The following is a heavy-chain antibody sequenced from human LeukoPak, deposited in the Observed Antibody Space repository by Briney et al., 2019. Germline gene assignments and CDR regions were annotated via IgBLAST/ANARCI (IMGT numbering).Heavy chain of an antibody. CDR1: GGTFSSYA. J-gene: IGHJ4*02. Sequence: SVKVSCKASGGTFSSYAISWVRQAPGQGLEWMGRIIPIFGTANYAQKFQGRVAITTDESTSTAYMELSSLRSEDTAVYYCAREVVVVPAAMDYWGQGTLVTVSS. D-gene: IGHD2-2*01. CDR2: IIPIFGTA. CDR3: AREVVVVPAAMDY. V-gene: IGHV1-69*05.